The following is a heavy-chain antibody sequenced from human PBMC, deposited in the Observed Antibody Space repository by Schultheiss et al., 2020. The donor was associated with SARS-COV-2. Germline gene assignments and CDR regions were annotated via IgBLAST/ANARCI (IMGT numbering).Heavy chain of an antibody. J-gene: IGHJ5*02. D-gene: IGHD6-6*01. CDR3: ARSMFDP. V-gene: IGHV1-2*02. CDR2: MNPNSGGT. CDR1: GYTFTSFD. Sequence: ASVKVSCKASGYTFTSFDINWVRQATGQGLEWMGWMNPNSGGTNYAQKFQGRVTMTRDTSISTAYMELSRLRSDDTAVYYCARSMFDPWGQGTLVTVSS.